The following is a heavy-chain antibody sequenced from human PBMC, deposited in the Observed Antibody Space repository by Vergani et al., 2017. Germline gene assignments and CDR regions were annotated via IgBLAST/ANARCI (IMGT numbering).Heavy chain of an antibody. V-gene: IGHV5-51*01. CDR1: GYSFTSYW. CDR2: IYPGDSDT. Sequence: EVQLVQSGAEVKKPGESLKISCKGSGYSFTSYWIGWVRQMPGKGLEWMGIIYPGDSDTRYSPSFQGQVTISADKSISTAYLQWSSLKASDTAMYYCARLVTPQRIVGATKLRYFDLWGRGTLVTVSS. D-gene: IGHD1-26*01. J-gene: IGHJ2*01. CDR3: ARLVTPQRIVGATKLRYFDL.